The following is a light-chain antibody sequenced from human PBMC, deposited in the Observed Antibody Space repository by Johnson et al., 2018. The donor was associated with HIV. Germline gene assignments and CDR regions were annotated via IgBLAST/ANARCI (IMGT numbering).Light chain of an antibody. CDR2: VNN. J-gene: IGLJ1*01. CDR1: SSNIGNNY. V-gene: IGLV1-51*01. Sequence: QSVLTQPPSVSAAPGQKVTISCSGSSSNIGNNYVSWYQQLPGTAPKLLIYVNNKRPSGIPDRFSGSKSGTSATLGITGLQTGDEADYYCGTWDSSLSASYVFGTGTKVTVL. CDR3: GTWDSSLSASYV.